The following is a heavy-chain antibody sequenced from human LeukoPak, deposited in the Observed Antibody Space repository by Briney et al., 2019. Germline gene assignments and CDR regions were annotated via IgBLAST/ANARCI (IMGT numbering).Heavy chain of an antibody. D-gene: IGHD2-15*01. V-gene: IGHV3-30*04. CDR1: GFTFSTYA. CDR2: TSHAGSNQ. J-gene: IGHJ4*02. Sequence: GSSLRLSCAASGFTFSTYAMHWVRQAPGKGLEWVAVTSHAGSNQYYADSVKGRFTISRDNSRNTLFLQMNSLRAEDTAVYYCARDPGYCSGGSCYYFDYWGQGTLVTVSS. CDR3: ARDPGYCSGGSCYYFDY.